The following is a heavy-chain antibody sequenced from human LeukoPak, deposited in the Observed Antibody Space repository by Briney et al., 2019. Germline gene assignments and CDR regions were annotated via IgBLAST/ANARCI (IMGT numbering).Heavy chain of an antibody. CDR3: ARRGLGVAYNWFDP. CDR1: GGSFSGYY. V-gene: IGHV4-34*01. CDR2: VNHSGST. Sequence: SETLSLTCAVYGGSFSGYYRSWIRQPPGKGLEWIGEVNHSGSTNYNPSLKSRVTISVDTSKNQFSLKLSSVTAADTAVYYCARRGLGVAYNWFDPWGQGTLVTVSS. D-gene: IGHD3-3*01. J-gene: IGHJ5*02.